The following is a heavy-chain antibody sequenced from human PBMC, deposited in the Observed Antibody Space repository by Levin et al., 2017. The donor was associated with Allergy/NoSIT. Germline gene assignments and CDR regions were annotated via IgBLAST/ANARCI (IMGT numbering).Heavy chain of an antibody. CDR2: IYSGGNT. J-gene: IGHJ4*02. Sequence: GESLKISCAASGFSVSDNYMTWVRQAPGKGLEWVSVIYSGGNTYYADSVKGRFILSRDSSKNTFYLQMNSLRADDTAVYYCARAWSQGHHYYFDYWGQGTLVTVSS. D-gene: IGHD1-14*01. V-gene: IGHV3-53*01. CDR3: ARAWSQGHHYYFDY. CDR1: GFSVSDNY.